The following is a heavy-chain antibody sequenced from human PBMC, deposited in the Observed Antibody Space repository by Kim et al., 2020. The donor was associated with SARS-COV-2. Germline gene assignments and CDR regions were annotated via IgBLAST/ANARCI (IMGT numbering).Heavy chain of an antibody. CDR2: ISAYNGNT. Sequence: ASVKVSCKASGYTFTSYGISWVRQAPGQGLEWMGWISAYNGNTNYAQKLQGRVTMTTDTSTSTAYMELRSLRSDDTAVYYCASSSDSGYSYDYWGQGTLVTVSS. J-gene: IGHJ4*02. CDR3: ASSSDSGYSYDY. D-gene: IGHD5-18*01. V-gene: IGHV1-18*01. CDR1: GYTFTSYG.